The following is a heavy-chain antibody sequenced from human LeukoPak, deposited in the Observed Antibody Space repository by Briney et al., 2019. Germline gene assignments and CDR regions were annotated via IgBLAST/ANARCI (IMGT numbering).Heavy chain of an antibody. V-gene: IGHV4-4*07. CDR1: GGSISDYY. CDR3: VRGSSWSFLI. CDR2: IYTSGSA. Sequence: SETLSLTCTVSGGSISDYYWSWIRQPAGKGLEWIGRIYTSGSANYNPSLKSRVTMSVDTSENQFSLKLRSVTAADTAVYYCVRGSSWSFLIWGQGTLVTVSS. J-gene: IGHJ4*02. D-gene: IGHD6-13*01.